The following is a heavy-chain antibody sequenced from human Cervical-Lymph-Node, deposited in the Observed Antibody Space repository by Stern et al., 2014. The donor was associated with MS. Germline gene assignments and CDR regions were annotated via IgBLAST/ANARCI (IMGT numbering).Heavy chain of an antibody. J-gene: IGHJ4*02. V-gene: IGHV1-46*01. CDR1: GYTFTTYY. CDR3: AKDFGSVYSFDY. Sequence: VHLVESGAEVKKPGASVKVSCKASGYTFTTYYIHWVRQAPGQGLEWMGIINPSGGYTSYAQKFKGRVPMTRDTSTSTVYMEVSSLRSEDTAVYYCAKDFGSVYSFDYWGQGTLVTVSS. CDR2: INPSGGYT. D-gene: IGHD3-10*01.